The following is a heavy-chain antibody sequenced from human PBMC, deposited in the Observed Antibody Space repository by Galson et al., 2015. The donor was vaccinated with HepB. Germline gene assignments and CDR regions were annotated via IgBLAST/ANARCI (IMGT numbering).Heavy chain of an antibody. V-gene: IGHV3-64D*06. CDR1: GFSFSNYG. D-gene: IGHD2-2*02. Sequence: SLRLSCAASGFSFSNYGMDWVRQAPGKGLEFVSGTSSNGGITDYADSVKGRFTISRDNSKNTLYLQMSSLRPEDTAVFYCVSLGYCSSTSCYNWGQGTLVTVSS. CDR3: VSLGYCSSTSCYN. J-gene: IGHJ4*02. CDR2: TSSNGGIT.